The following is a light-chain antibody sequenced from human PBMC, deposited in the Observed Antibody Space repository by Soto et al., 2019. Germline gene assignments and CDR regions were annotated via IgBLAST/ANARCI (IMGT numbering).Light chain of an antibody. CDR1: SSDVGGYNY. Sequence: QSALTQPRSVSGSPGQSVTISCTGTSSDVGGYNYVSWYQQHPGKAPKLMIYDVSKRPSGVPDRFSGSKSYNTASLTISGLQAEDEADYSCCSYAGSYTVVFGGGTKLTVL. CDR3: CSYAGSYTVV. CDR2: DVS. J-gene: IGLJ2*01. V-gene: IGLV2-11*01.